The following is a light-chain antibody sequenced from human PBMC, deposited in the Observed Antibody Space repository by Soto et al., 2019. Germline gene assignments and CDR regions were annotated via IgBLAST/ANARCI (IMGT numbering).Light chain of an antibody. Sequence: QSVLTQPPSASGSPGQSGTISCTGTSSDVGGYNYVSWYQQHPGKAPKLMIYEVSKRPSGVPDRFSGSKSGNTASLTVSGLQAEDEADYYCSSYAGNKNVFGTGNKVTVL. CDR3: SSYAGNKNV. CDR2: EVS. V-gene: IGLV2-8*01. J-gene: IGLJ1*01. CDR1: SSDVGGYNY.